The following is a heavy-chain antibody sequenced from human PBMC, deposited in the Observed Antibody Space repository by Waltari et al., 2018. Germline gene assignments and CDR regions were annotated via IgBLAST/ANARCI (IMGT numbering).Heavy chain of an antibody. V-gene: IGHV4-39*07. D-gene: IGHD6-6*01. CDR1: GGSISSSSYY. CDR3: ARDFRGRIIAARLGAFDI. CDR2: IYYSGST. Sequence: QLQLQESGPGLVKPSETLYLTCTVSGGSISSSSYYWGWLRQPPGKGLEWIGSIYYSGSTYYNPSLKSRVTISVDTSKNQFSLKLSSVTAADTAVYYCARDFRGRIIAARLGAFDIWGQGTMVTVSS. J-gene: IGHJ3*02.